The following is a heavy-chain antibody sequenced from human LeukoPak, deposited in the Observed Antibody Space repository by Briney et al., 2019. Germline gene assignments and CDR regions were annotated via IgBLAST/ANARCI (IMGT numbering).Heavy chain of an antibody. D-gene: IGHD2-15*01. CDR2: IYTSGST. CDR1: GGSISSGSYY. Sequence: SQTLSLTCTVSGGSISSGSYYWSWIRQPAGKGLEWIGRIYTSGSTNYNPSLKSRVTISVDTSKNQFSLKLSSVTAADTAVYYCTRAPPYDPRMAWWSMDVWGKGTTVTVSS. V-gene: IGHV4-61*02. J-gene: IGHJ6*03. CDR3: TRAPPYDPRMAWWSMDV.